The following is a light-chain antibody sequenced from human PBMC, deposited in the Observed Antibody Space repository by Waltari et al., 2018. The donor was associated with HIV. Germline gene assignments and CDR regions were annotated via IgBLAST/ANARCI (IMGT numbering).Light chain of an antibody. CDR2: DTS. Sequence: QAVVTQEPSLTVSPGGTVTPTCRSSTGAGTSGHSPYWFQQRPGQAPRTLIHDTSNKHSWTPARFSGSLLGGKAALTLSGAQPEDEAEYYCLLSYGGPRVFGGGTKLTVL. CDR3: LLSYGGPRV. V-gene: IGLV7-46*01. CDR1: TGAGTSGHS. J-gene: IGLJ2*01.